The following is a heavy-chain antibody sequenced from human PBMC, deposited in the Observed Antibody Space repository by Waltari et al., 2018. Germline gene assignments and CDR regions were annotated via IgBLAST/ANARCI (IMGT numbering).Heavy chain of an antibody. Sequence: EVQLVQSGAEVKKPGASLKISCKGSGSSFTSYWIGWVRQMPGKGLEWMGIIYPGDSDTRYSPSFQGQVTISADKSISTAYLQWSSLKASDTAMYYCARPSYCSSTSCYAGFDYWGQGTLVTVSS. CDR2: IYPGDSDT. CDR1: GSSFTSYW. J-gene: IGHJ4*02. CDR3: ARPSYCSSTSCYAGFDY. D-gene: IGHD2-2*01. V-gene: IGHV5-51*01.